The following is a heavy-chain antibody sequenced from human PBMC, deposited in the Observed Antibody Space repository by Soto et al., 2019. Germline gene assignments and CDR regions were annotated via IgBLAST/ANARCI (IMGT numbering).Heavy chain of an antibody. CDR1: GFTFSSYW. CDR2: INSDGSST. V-gene: IGHV3-74*01. D-gene: IGHD6-19*01. J-gene: IGHJ6*02. Sequence: EVQLVESGGGLVQPGGSLRLSCAASGFTFSSYWMHWVRQAPGKGLVWVSRINSDGSSTSYADSVKGRFTISRDNAKNTVYLQMNCLRAEGTAVYYCASPYMYSSGLYFYGMDVWGQGTTVTVSS. CDR3: ASPYMYSSGLYFYGMDV.